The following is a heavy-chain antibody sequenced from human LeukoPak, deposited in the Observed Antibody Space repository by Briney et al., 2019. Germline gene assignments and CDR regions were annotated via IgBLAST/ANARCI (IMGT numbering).Heavy chain of an antibody. CDR3: ARHVRLAVYYFDY. Sequence: SETLSLTCTVSGGSISSSSYYWGWIRQPPGKGLEWIGSIYYSGSTYYNPSLKSRVTISVDTSKNQFSLKLSSVTAADTAVYYCARHVRLAVYYFDYWGQGTLGTVSS. CDR2: IYYSGST. V-gene: IGHV4-39*01. CDR1: GGSISSSSYY. J-gene: IGHJ4*02. D-gene: IGHD3-10*02.